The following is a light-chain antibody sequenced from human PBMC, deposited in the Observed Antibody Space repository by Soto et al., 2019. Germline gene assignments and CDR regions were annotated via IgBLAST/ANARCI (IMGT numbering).Light chain of an antibody. V-gene: IGLV1-40*01. CDR3: QSYDSSLSALV. CDR1: TSNIGAGYD. Sequence: QSVLTQPPSLSGAPGQRVTISCTGSTSNIGAGYDVYWYQQLPGTAPKLLIYDNSNRPSGVPDRFSGSKSGTSASLAITGLQAEDEADYYCQSYDSSLSALVFGGGTKLTVL. CDR2: DNS. J-gene: IGLJ2*01.